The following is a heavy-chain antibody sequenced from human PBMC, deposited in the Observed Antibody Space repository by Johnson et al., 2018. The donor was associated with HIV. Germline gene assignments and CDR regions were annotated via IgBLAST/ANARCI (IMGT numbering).Heavy chain of an antibody. CDR3: ASGHSAY. V-gene: IGHV3-7*03. Sequence: VQLVESGGGLVQPGESLRLSCAASGFSFSNYWMTWVRQAPGKVLEWVATIKEDGSDKYYVDSVKGRFTISRDNAENSLYLQMRTLRADDTAMYYCASGHSAYWGQGTMVTVSS. CDR1: GFSFSNYW. J-gene: IGHJ3*01. CDR2: IKEDGSDK. D-gene: IGHD5-12*01.